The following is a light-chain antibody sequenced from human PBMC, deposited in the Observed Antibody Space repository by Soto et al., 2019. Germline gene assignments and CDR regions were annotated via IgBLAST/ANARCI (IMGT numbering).Light chain of an antibody. V-gene: IGKV3-15*01. CDR3: LQYNNWWT. CDR2: GAS. Sequence: EIVTTQSPATLSVSPWERATLSCRASQSVSNNLAWYQQKPGRSPRLLIYGASTRAIGIPARFSGSGSGTEFTLTISSLQSEDFAVYYCLQYNNWWTFGQGTKVDNK. CDR1: QSVSNN. J-gene: IGKJ1*01.